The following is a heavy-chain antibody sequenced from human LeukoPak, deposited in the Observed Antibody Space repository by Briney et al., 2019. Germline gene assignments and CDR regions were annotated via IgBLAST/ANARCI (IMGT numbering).Heavy chain of an antibody. V-gene: IGHV3-23*01. Sequence: GGSLRLSCAASGFTFSSYGMSWVRQAPGKGLEWVSAISGSGGSTYYADSVKGRFTISRDNSKNTLYLQMNSLRAEETAVYYCAKDWVGGYPNYFDYWGQGTLVTVSS. CDR2: ISGSGGST. J-gene: IGHJ4*02. CDR3: AKDWVGGYPNYFDY. D-gene: IGHD1-26*01. CDR1: GFTFSSYG.